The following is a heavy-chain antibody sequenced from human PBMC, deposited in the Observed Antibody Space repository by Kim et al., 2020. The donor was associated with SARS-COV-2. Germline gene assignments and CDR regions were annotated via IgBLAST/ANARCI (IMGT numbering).Heavy chain of an antibody. D-gene: IGHD1-26*01. CDR1: GFTFSSYG. CDR2: ISYDGSNK. V-gene: IGHV3-30*18. J-gene: IGHJ4*02. CDR3: AKMVSSYSGSYLVDY. Sequence: GGSLRLSCAASGFTFSSYGMHWVRQAPGKGLEWVAVISYDGSNKYYADSVKGRFTISRDNSKNTLYLQMKSLRAEDTAVYYCAKMVSSYSGSYLVDYWGQGTLVTVSS.